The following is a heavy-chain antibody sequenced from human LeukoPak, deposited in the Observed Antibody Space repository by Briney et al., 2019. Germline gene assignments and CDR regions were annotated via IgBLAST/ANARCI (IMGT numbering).Heavy chain of an antibody. V-gene: IGHV1-2*02. Sequence: ASVKVSCKASGYTFTGYYIHWVRQAPGQGLEWMGWINPNSGGTNYAQKFQGRVTMTRDTSISAAYMELSRPRSDDTAVYYCARVLWFGELLNAFDIWGQGTMVTVSS. D-gene: IGHD3-10*01. J-gene: IGHJ3*02. CDR1: GYTFTGYY. CDR2: INPNSGGT. CDR3: ARVLWFGELLNAFDI.